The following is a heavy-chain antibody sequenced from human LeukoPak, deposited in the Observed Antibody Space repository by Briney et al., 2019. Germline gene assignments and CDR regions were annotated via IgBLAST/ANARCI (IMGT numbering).Heavy chain of an antibody. D-gene: IGHD3-10*01. J-gene: IGHJ4*02. CDR3: AREDWFHFDY. CDR2: INKDATAK. CDR1: GFAFSSSW. V-gene: IGHV3-7*03. Sequence: GGSLRLSCAASGFAFSSSWMSWVRQAPGKGLEWVANINKDATAKYYVDSVKGRFTISRDNAKNSLYLQMNGLRAEDTAVYCCAREDWFHFDYWGQGTLVTVSS.